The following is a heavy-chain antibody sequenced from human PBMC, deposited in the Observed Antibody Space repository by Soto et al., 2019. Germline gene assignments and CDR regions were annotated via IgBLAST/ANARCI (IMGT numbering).Heavy chain of an antibody. CDR2: IYPGGSDA. CDR1: GYSFTDYW. CDR3: ARQADYNILTGYFYYFDY. D-gene: IGHD3-9*01. J-gene: IGHJ4*02. V-gene: IGHV5-51*01. Sequence: SLKVSYKSSGYSFTDYWIGWVRQMPGKGLELMGIIYPGGSDAIYSPSFQGQVTISVDTSINTAFLRWNSLTASDTAMYYCARQADYNILTGYFYYFDYWGQGSLVTVSS.